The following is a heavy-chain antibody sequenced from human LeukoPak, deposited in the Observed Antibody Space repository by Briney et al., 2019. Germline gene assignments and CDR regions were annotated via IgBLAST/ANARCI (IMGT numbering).Heavy chain of an antibody. CDR1: GYTFTNYG. V-gene: IGHV1-18*01. CDR3: ASTPLAAAGRDAFDI. J-gene: IGHJ3*02. Sequence: ASVKVSCKASGYTFTNYGISWVRQAPGQGLEWMGWISAYNGNTNYAQKLQGRVTMTTDTSTSTAYMELRSLRSDDTAVYYCASTPLAAAGRDAFDIWGQGTMVTVSS. D-gene: IGHD6-13*01. CDR2: ISAYNGNT.